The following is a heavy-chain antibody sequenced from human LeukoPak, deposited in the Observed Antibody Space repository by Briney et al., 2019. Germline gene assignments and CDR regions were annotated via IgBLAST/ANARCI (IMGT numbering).Heavy chain of an antibody. CDR1: GFTFSSYA. J-gene: IGHJ4*02. CDR3: ARGLYNYDILTGYLIR. CDR2: ISSNGGST. V-gene: IGHV3-64*01. D-gene: IGHD3-9*01. Sequence: GGSLRLSCAASGFTFSSYAMHWVRQAPGKGLEYVSAISSNGGSTYYANSVKGRFTISRDNSKNTLYLQMGSLRAEGMAVYYCARGLYNYDILTGYLIRWGQGTLVTVSS.